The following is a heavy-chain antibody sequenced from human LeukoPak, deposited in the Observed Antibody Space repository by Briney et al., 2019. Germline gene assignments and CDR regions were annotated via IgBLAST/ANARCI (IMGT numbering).Heavy chain of an antibody. D-gene: IGHD1-7*01. CDR2: IYYSGST. Sequence: SETLSLTCTVSGGSISSYYWSWIRQPPGKGLEWIGYIYYSGSTNYNPSLKSRVTISVDTSKNQFSLKLSSVTAADTAVYYCARGGTVSHWYFDLWGRGTLVTVSS. V-gene: IGHV4-59*01. CDR3: ARGGTVSHWYFDL. J-gene: IGHJ2*01. CDR1: GGSISSYY.